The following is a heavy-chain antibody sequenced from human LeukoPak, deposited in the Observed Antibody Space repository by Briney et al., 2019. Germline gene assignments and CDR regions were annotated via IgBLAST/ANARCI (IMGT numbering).Heavy chain of an antibody. J-gene: IGHJ4*02. CDR1: GYRFTGYY. Sequence: ASVKVSCKASGYRFTGYYMHWVRQAPGQGLEWMGWMNPNSGNTGYAQKFQGRVTMTRDTSISTAYMELSSLRSEDTAVYYCARNYLGFSYWGQGTLVTVSS. CDR2: MNPNSGNT. CDR3: ARNYLGFSY. V-gene: IGHV1-8*02. D-gene: IGHD7-27*01.